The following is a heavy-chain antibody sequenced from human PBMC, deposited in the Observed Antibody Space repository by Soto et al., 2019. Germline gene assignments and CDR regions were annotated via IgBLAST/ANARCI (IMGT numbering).Heavy chain of an antibody. CDR1: GGSISSYY. CDR3: ARVGCSSTSGYVGDNWFDP. CDR2: IYYSGST. Sequence: QVQLQESGPGLVKPSETLSLTCTVSGGSISSYYWSWIRQPPGKGLEWIGYIYYSGSTKYNPSLMSRVTIAGDTSNNQFSLKLSSVTAADTAVYYCARVGCSSTSGYVGDNWFDPWGQGTLVTVSS. D-gene: IGHD2-2*01. V-gene: IGHV4-59*01. J-gene: IGHJ5*02.